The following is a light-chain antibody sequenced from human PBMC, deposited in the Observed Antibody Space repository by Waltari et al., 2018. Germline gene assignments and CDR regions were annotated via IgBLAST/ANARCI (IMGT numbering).Light chain of an antibody. J-gene: IGKJ1*01. CDR3: QHYVRLPAT. CDR1: QGVGGTF. Sequence: IVLTQSPGTLSLSPRKRATPSCWARQGVGGTFAWYQQKPGQAPGIPLYCASSRATGIPDRFSGSGSGTECSLTISRLEPEDFAVYYCQHYVRLPATFGQGTKVEIK. CDR2: CAS. V-gene: IGKV3-20*01.